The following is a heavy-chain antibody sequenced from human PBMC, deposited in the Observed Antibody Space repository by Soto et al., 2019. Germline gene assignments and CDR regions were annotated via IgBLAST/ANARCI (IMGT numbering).Heavy chain of an antibody. Sequence: QVQLVESGGGVVQPGRALRLSCAASGFSFNTSGMHWVRQAPGKGLEWVAVIAFDGSQEFYGDSVRGRFTISRDNSKNTLFLQMKSLTPEDTDVYYCATKVRVTNYLYYGMDVWGQGNTVTVSS. CDR2: IAFDGSQE. J-gene: IGHJ6*02. D-gene: IGHD4-17*01. CDR3: ATKVRVTNYLYYGMDV. CDR1: GFSFNTSG. V-gene: IGHV3-30*03.